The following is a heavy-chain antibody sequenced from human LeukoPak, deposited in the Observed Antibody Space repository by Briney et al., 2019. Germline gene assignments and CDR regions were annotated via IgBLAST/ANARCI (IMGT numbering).Heavy chain of an antibody. D-gene: IGHD3-10*01. CDR3: ARDSKTYYYGSGSYRAFDY. V-gene: IGHV4-39*07. CDR1: GGSISSSSYY. J-gene: IGHJ4*02. CDR2: IYYSGST. Sequence: SETLSLTCTVTGGSISSSSYYWGWIRQPPGKGLEWIGSIYYSGSTYYNPSLKSRVTISVDTSKNQFSLKLSSVTAADTAVYYCARDSKTYYYGSGSYRAFDYWGQGTLVTVSS.